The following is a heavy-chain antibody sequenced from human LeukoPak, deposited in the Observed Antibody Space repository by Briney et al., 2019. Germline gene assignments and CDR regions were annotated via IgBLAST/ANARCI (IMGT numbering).Heavy chain of an antibody. CDR2: IYYNENT. CDR3: ARQLAAGNDAFDM. D-gene: IGHD2-15*01. V-gene: IGHV4-39*01. CDR1: GVSIYSSTFY. Sequence: SETLSLTCSVSGVSIYSSTFYWAWIRQPPGKGLEFIGSIYYNENTYHNPSLRSRLTISVDTSTNHFSLRLTSVTAADTAIYYCARQLAAGNDAFDMWGQGTVVTVSS. J-gene: IGHJ3*02.